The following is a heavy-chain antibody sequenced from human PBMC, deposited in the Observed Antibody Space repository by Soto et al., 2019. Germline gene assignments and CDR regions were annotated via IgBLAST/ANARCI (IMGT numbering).Heavy chain of an antibody. Sequence: QVKLVESGGGVVQPGRSLRLSCAASGFTFSSYAMHWVRQAPGKGLEWVAVISYDGSNKYYADSVKGRFTISRDNSKKTLYLQMNSLRAEDTAVYYCARAGSSGWSYFDYWGQGTLVTVSS. CDR2: ISYDGSNK. D-gene: IGHD6-19*01. CDR3: ARAGSSGWSYFDY. V-gene: IGHV3-30-3*01. J-gene: IGHJ4*02. CDR1: GFTFSSYA.